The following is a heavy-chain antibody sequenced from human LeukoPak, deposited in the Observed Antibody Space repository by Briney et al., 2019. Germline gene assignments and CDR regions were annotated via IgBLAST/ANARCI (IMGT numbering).Heavy chain of an antibody. V-gene: IGHV4-30-2*01. CDR1: GGSISSGGYY. J-gene: IGHJ3*02. CDR2: IYHSGST. Sequence: SQTLSLTCTVSGGSISSGGYYWSWIRQPPGKGLEWIGYIYHSGSTYYNPSLKSRVTISVDRSKNQFSLKLSSVTAADTAVYYCARPYSGSYSDAFDIWGQGTMVTVSS. D-gene: IGHD1-26*01. CDR3: ARPYSGSYSDAFDI.